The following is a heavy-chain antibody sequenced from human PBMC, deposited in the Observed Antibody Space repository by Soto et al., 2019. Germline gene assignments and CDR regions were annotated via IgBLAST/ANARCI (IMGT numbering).Heavy chain of an antibody. CDR1: GFTFSSYW. D-gene: IGHD2-15*01. Sequence: GGSLRLSCAASGFTFSSYWMHWVRQAPGKGLVWVSRINSDGSSTSYADSVKGRFTISRENAKNTLYLQMNSLRAEDTAVYYCARVARSGYCSGGSCYPADDAFDIWGQGTMVTVSS. CDR2: INSDGSST. CDR3: ARVARSGYCSGGSCYPADDAFDI. J-gene: IGHJ3*02. V-gene: IGHV3-74*01.